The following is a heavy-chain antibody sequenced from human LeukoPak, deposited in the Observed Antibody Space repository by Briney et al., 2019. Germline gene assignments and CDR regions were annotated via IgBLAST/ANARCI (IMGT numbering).Heavy chain of an antibody. V-gene: IGHV3-7*03. CDR2: IKQDGSEK. Sequence: GGSLRLSCAASGFTFSSYWMSWVRQAPGKGLEWVANIKQDGSEKYYVDSVKGRFTISRDNAKNSLYLQMNSLRAEDTAVYYCARDPSYGDYYGMDVWGQGTTVTVSS. CDR1: GFTFSSYW. CDR3: ARDPSYGDYYGMDV. D-gene: IGHD5-18*01. J-gene: IGHJ6*02.